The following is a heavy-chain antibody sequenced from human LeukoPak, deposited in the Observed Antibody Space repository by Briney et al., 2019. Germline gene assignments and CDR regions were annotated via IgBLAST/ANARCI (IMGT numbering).Heavy chain of an antibody. V-gene: IGHV3-66*01. CDR2: IYSGGST. J-gene: IGHJ3*02. Sequence: GGSLRLSCAASGFTVSSNYMSWVRQAPGKGLEWVSVIYSGGSTYYADSVKGRFTISRDNSKNTLYLQMNSLRAEDTAVYYCARDKWVYCSSTSCYGAFDIWGQGTMVTVSS. CDR1: GFTVSSNY. D-gene: IGHD2-2*01. CDR3: ARDKWVYCSSTSCYGAFDI.